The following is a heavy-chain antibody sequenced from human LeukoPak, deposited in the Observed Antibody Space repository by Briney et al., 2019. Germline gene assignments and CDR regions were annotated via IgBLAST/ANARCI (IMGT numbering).Heavy chain of an antibody. V-gene: IGHV3-11*01. CDR2: ISSSGSTI. CDR1: GFIFRNYW. D-gene: IGHD3-10*01. Sequence: PGGSLRLSCAASGFIFRNYWMSWVRQAPGKGLEWVSYISSSGSTIYYADSVEGRFTISRDNAKNSLYLQMNSLRAEDTAVYYCARDGRLWFGELSFDYWGQGTLVTVSS. CDR3: ARDGRLWFGELSFDY. J-gene: IGHJ4*02.